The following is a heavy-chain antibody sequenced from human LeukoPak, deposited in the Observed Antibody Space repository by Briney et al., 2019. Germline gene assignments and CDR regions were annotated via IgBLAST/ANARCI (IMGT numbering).Heavy chain of an antibody. CDR2: INPTSGET. CDR3: ARSGSYGEYFQH. J-gene: IGHJ1*01. V-gene: IGHV1-2*02. Sequence: RASVKVSCKASGYSFPGYYIHWVRQAPGQGLEWMGWINPTSGETNYAQKFQGRVTMTRDTSISTAYMDLSRLRSDDTALYYCARSGSYGEYFQHWGQGTLVTVSS. CDR1: GYSFPGYY. D-gene: IGHD1-26*01.